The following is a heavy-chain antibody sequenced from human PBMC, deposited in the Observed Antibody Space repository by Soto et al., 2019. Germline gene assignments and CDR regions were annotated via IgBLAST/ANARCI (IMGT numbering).Heavy chain of an antibody. CDR2: MNPNSGNT. CDR3: ARPSRGRIAAAGIFGY. V-gene: IGHV1-8*01. J-gene: IGHJ4*02. D-gene: IGHD6-13*01. Sequence: ASVKVSCKASRYTFTSYDINWVRQATGQGLEWMGWMNPNSGNTGYAQKFQGRVTMTRNTSISTAYMELSSLRSEDTAVYYCARPSRGRIAAAGIFGYWGQGTLVTVSS. CDR1: RYTFTSYD.